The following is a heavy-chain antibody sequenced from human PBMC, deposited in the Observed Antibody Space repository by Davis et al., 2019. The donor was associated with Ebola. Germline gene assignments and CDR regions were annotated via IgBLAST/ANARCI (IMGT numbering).Heavy chain of an antibody. J-gene: IGHJ4*02. CDR1: GFTFSSYG. D-gene: IGHD1-26*01. CDR2: IWYDGSNK. CDR3: AREWYSGSYYGNLDY. Sequence: PGGSLRLSCAASGFTFSSYGTHWVRQAPGKGLEWVAVIWYDGSNKYYVDSVKGRFTISRDNAKNSLYLQMNSLRAEDTAVYYCAREWYSGSYYGNLDYWGQGTLVTVSS. V-gene: IGHV3-33*01.